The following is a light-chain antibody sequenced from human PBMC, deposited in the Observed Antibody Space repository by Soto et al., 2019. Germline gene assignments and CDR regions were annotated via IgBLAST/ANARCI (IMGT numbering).Light chain of an antibody. CDR1: QSVNNN. J-gene: IGKJ4*01. CDR3: QQYNDLPLT. Sequence: EIVMTQSPATLSVSPGERATLSCRASQSVNNNLAWYQQKPGQVPRLLIYHASTGATGIPARFSGSGSGTELTLTISSVHSEDFSVYYCQQYNDLPLTFGGGTKVEIK. CDR2: HAS. V-gene: IGKV3-15*01.